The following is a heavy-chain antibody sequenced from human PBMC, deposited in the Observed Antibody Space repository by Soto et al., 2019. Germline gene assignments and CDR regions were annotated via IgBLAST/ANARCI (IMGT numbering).Heavy chain of an antibody. J-gene: IGHJ6*02. CDR3: ARVLYYGSGNYSPYGMDV. CDR1: GVSFNNNG. V-gene: IGHV1-69*01. CDR2: VSPPVRTS. Sequence: QVQLVQSGAEVKKPGSSVKVSCKTSGVSFNNNGIGWVRQAPGHGLEWMGGVSPPVRTSNYARKFHSRISITADASTGTVNMELSSMTSEDTAQYYCARVLYYGSGNYSPYGMDVWGQGTTVTVSS. D-gene: IGHD3-10*01.